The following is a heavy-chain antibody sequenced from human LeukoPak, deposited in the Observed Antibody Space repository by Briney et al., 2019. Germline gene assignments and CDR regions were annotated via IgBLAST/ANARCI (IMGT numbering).Heavy chain of an antibody. Sequence: ASVKVSCKASGYTFTSYGISWVRQAPGQGLEWKGWISAYNGNTNYAQKLQGRVTMTTDTSTSTAYMELRSLRSDDTAVYYCARDRDSSSWSQRYYYYYYMDVWGKGTTVTVSS. CDR3: ARDRDSSSWSQRYYYYYYMDV. D-gene: IGHD6-13*01. J-gene: IGHJ6*03. CDR2: ISAYNGNT. V-gene: IGHV1-18*01. CDR1: GYTFTSYG.